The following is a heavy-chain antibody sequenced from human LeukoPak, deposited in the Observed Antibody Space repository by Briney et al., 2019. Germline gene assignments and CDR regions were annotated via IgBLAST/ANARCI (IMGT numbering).Heavy chain of an antibody. D-gene: IGHD6-19*01. Sequence: GGSLRLSCAASGFTVSSYNMNWVRQAPGKGLELVSSITDSSSYIYYADSVKGRFTISRDNAKNSLYLEMNSLRAEDTAVYYCARVNSGWYFDYWGQGTQVTVSS. CDR1: GFTVSSYN. V-gene: IGHV3-21*01. CDR3: ARVNSGWYFDY. CDR2: ITDSSSYI. J-gene: IGHJ4*02.